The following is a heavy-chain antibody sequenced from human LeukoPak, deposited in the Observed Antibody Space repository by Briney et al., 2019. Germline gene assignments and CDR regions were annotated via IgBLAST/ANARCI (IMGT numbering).Heavy chain of an antibody. J-gene: IGHJ4*02. CDR1: GFTFSSYA. CDR3: AKAGWEYSYGLGLGY. Sequence: GGSLRLSCAASGFTFSSYAMSWVRQAPGKGLEWVSAISGSGGSTYYADSVKGRFTISRDNSKNTLYLQMNSLRAEDTAVYYCAKAGWEYSYGLGLGYWGQGTLVTVSS. D-gene: IGHD5-18*01. CDR2: ISGSGGST. V-gene: IGHV3-23*01.